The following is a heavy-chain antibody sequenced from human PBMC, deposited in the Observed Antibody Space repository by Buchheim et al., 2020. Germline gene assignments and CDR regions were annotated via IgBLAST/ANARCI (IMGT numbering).Heavy chain of an antibody. J-gene: IGHJ4*02. CDR1: GFTVSSNY. CDR3: ARFTRTMAVPEDNY. Sequence: EVQLVESGGGLIQPGGSLRLSCAASGFTVSSNYMSWVRQAPGKGLEWDSVIYSCGSTYYADSVKGRFTISRDTSKNTRYLQMNSLRAEDTAVYYCARFTRTMAVPEDNYWGQGTL. CDR2: IYSCGST. D-gene: IGHD1-7*01. V-gene: IGHV3-66*03.